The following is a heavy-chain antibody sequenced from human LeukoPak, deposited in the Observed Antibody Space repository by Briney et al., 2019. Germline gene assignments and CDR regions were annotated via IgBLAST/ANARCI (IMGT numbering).Heavy chain of an antibody. CDR2: IYYSGST. CDR1: GGSISSGGYY. CDR3: ASLTTTVVTPRGFQH. V-gene: IGHV4-31*03. Sequence: SQTLSLTCTVSGGSISSGGYYWSWIRQHPGKGLEWIGYIYYSGSTYYNPSLKSRVTISVDTSKNQFSLKLSSVTAADTAVYYCASLTTTVVTPRGFQHWGQGTLVTVSS. D-gene: IGHD4-23*01. J-gene: IGHJ1*01.